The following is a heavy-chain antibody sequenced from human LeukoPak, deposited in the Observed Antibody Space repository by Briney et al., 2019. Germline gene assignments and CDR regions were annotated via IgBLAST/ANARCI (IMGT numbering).Heavy chain of an antibody. CDR1: GGCFGLYS. J-gene: IGHJ5*02. CDR3: ARGLVYSGTYIDL. CDR2: VYTSGTT. D-gene: IGHD1-26*01. V-gene: IGHV4-4*07. Sequence: PSETLSLTCTVSGGCFGLYSWCWVRQPAGKGLEWIGRVYTSGTTNYNPSLKSRVTLSVDTSKKQFSVKLTSVTPADTAVYYCARGLVYSGTYIDLWGQGTLVTVSS.